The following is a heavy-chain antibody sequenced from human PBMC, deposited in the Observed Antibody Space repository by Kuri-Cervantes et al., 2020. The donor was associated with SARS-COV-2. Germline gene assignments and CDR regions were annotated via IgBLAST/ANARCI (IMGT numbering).Heavy chain of an antibody. J-gene: IGHJ4*02. CDR2: ISGSDSTT. D-gene: IGHD6-13*01. Sequence: GESLKISCAASGFTFSDYYMSWIRQAPGKGLEWISYISGSDSTTYYADSVKGRFTISRDNAKRTLFLQMNSLRVDDTAVYYCSRDQVSAAGTANYWGQGALVTVSS. CDR3: SRDQVSAAGTANY. V-gene: IGHV3-11*01. CDR1: GFTFSDYY.